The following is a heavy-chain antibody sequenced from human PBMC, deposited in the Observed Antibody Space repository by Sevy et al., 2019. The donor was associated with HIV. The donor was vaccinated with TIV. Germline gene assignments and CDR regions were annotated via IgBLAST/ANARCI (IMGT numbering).Heavy chain of an antibody. CDR2: IYTSGST. D-gene: IGHD2-2*01. CDR1: GGSISSGSYY. J-gene: IGHJ3*02. CDR3: ARVTRPGSAAATYDAFDI. Sequence: SETLSLTCTVSGGSISSGSYYWSWIRQPAGKGLEWIGRIYTSGSTNYNPSLKSRVTISVDTSKNQFSLKLSSVTAADTAVYYCARVTRPGSAAATYDAFDIWGQGTMVTVSS. V-gene: IGHV4-61*02.